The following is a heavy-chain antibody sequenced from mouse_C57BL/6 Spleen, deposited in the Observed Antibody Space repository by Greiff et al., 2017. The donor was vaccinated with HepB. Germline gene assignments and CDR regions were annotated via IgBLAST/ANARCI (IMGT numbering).Heavy chain of an antibody. CDR1: GYAFSSSW. J-gene: IGHJ4*01. CDR2: IYPGDGDT. V-gene: IGHV1-82*01. Sequence: QVQLQQSGPELVKPGASVKISCKASGYAFSSSWMNWVKQRPGKGLEWIGRIYPGDGDTNYNGKFKGKATLTADKSSSTAYMQLSSLTSEDSAVYFCAREGDYGRYYYAMDYWGQGTSVTVSS. CDR3: AREGDYGRYYYAMDY. D-gene: IGHD1-1*01.